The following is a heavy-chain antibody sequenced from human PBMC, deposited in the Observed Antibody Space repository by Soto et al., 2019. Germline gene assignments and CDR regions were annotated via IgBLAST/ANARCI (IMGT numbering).Heavy chain of an antibody. J-gene: IGHJ6*02. CDR1: GFTFSDYY. V-gene: IGHV3-11*06. CDR3: ARDLPGYFYGMDV. CDR2: ISSSSSYI. Sequence: GSLRLSCAASGFTFSDYYMSWIRQAPGKGLEWVSYISSSSSYIYYADSVKGRFTISRDNAKNSLYLQMNSLRAEDTAVYYCARDLPGYFYGMDVWGQGTTVTVSS. D-gene: IGHD2-21*01.